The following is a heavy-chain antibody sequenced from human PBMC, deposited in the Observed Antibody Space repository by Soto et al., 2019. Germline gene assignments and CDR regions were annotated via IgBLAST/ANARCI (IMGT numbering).Heavy chain of an antibody. D-gene: IGHD6-25*01. V-gene: IGHV1-8*01. CDR1: GYTFTNYD. CDR3: ARGADSSADFDY. J-gene: IGHJ4*02. CDR2: MNPNSGNT. Sequence: GASVKVSCKASGYTFTNYDVNWVRQATGQGLEWMGWMNPNSGNTGYAWKFQGRVTMTRNTSISTAYMELSSLRSEDTAVYYCARGADSSADFDYWGQGTLVTVSS.